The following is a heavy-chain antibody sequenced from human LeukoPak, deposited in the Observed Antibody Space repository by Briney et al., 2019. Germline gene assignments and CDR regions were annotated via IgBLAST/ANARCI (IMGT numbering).Heavy chain of an antibody. CDR2: IRYDGSNK. Sequence: GGSLRLSCAASRFPFSSYGMHSVRQAPGKGVECMAFIRYDGSNKYYADSVKGRFTNSRDNAKNSLYLQMNSLRAEDTAVYYCAELGITMIGGVWGKGTTVTISS. CDR1: RFPFSSYG. V-gene: IGHV3-30*02. CDR3: AELGITMIGGV. J-gene: IGHJ6*04. D-gene: IGHD3-10*02.